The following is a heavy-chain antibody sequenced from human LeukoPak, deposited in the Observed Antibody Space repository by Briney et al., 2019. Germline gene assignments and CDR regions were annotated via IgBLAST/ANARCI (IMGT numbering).Heavy chain of an antibody. D-gene: IGHD4-23*01. J-gene: IGHJ3*02. Sequence: SETLSLTCTVSGASISSYYWNWIRQPPGKGLEWIGYISDSGSTNYHPSLESRVTISVDTSKNQVSLKLRSVTAADTAVYYCARDEAVVTDAFDIWGQGTMVTVSS. V-gene: IGHV4-59*01. CDR3: ARDEAVVTDAFDI. CDR2: ISDSGST. CDR1: GASISSYY.